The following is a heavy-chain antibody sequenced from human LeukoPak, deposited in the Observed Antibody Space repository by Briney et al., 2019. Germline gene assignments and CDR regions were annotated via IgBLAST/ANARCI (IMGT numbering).Heavy chain of an antibody. V-gene: IGHV3-53*01. CDR1: GFTVSNSY. CDR3: ARDRAVPGRGYYFDC. J-gene: IGHJ4*02. CDR2: IYIGGST. Sequence: PGGSLRLSCAASGFTVSNSYMTWVRQAPGKGLEWVSTIYIGGSTYYADSVKGRFTISRDNSKNTFYLQMNSVRAEDTAVYYCARDRAVPGRGYYFDCWGQGTLVTVSS. D-gene: IGHD6-19*01.